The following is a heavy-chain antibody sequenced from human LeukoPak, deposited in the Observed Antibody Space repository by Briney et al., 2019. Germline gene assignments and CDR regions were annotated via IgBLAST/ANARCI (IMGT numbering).Heavy chain of an antibody. CDR1: GGSFSGYY. J-gene: IGHJ5*02. D-gene: IGHD3-16*01. Sequence: SETLSLTCAVYGGSFSGYYWTWIRQPPGKGLEWIGEINHSGSTNYNSSLKSRVTISIDTSKNQFSLKLSSVTAADTAVYYCASLPDYDSGNWFDPRGQGTLVTVSS. V-gene: IGHV4-34*01. CDR2: INHSGST. CDR3: ASLPDYDSGNWFDP.